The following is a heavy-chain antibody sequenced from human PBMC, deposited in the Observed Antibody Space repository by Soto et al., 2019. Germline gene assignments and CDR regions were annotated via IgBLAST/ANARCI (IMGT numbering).Heavy chain of an antibody. CDR2: IIPIFGTA. CDR3: AREAAGYYYYYYYMDV. CDR1: GGTFSSYA. V-gene: IGHV1-69*06. Sequence: SVKVSCKASGGTFSSYAISWVRQAPGQGLEWMGGIIPIFGTANYAQKFQGRVTITADNSTSTAYMELSSLRSEDTAVYYCAREAAGYYYYYYYMDVWGKGTTVTVSS. D-gene: IGHD6-13*01. J-gene: IGHJ6*03.